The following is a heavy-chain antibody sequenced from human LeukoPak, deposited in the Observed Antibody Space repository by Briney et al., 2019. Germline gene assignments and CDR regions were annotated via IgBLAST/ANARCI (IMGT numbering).Heavy chain of an antibody. CDR1: GFTVTNAW. J-gene: IGHJ4*02. V-gene: IGHV3-15*01. Sequence: GGSLRLSCAASGFTVTNAWMSWVRQAPGKGLEWVGRIKTKTDGGTIDYAAPVKGRFTISRDDSENTLYLQMNSLETEDTAVYYCTRDLSSWGQGTLVTVSS. CDR2: IKTKTDGGTI. D-gene: IGHD2/OR15-2a*01. CDR3: TRDLSS.